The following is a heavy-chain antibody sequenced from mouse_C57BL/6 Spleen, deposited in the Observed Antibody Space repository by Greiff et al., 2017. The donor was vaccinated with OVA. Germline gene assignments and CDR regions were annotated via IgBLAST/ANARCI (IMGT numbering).Heavy chain of an antibody. V-gene: IGHV1-85*01. CDR1: GYTFTSYD. J-gene: IGHJ3*01. Sequence: VKLMESGPELVKPGASVKLSCKASGYTFTSYDINWVKQRPGQGLEWIGWIYPRDGSTKYNEKFKGKATLTVDTSSSTAYMELHSLTSEDSAVYFCARPITTVVDAWFAYWGQGTLVTVSA. CDR3: ARPITTVVDAWFAY. CDR2: IYPRDGST. D-gene: IGHD1-1*01.